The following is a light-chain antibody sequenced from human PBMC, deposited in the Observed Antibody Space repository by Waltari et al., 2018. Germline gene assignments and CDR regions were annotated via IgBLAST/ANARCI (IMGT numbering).Light chain of an antibody. J-gene: IGKJ3*01. CDR3: QQYNNWPPLT. CDR2: GAS. Sequence: EIVMTQSPATLSVSPGERATLSCRASQSVSSNLAWYQQKPGQAPRPLISGASTRATGIPARFSGSGSGTEFTLTISSLQSEDFAVYYCQQYNNWPPLTFGPGTKVDIK. V-gene: IGKV3-15*01. CDR1: QSVSSN.